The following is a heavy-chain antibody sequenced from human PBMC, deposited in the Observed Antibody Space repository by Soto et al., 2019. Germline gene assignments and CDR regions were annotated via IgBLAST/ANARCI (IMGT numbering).Heavy chain of an antibody. D-gene: IGHD7-27*01. Sequence: EVHLLESGGDLLQPGGSLRLSCAASGFAFSSYAMGWVRQAPGKGLEWVSGIFASGGSTYYADSVMGRFTISRYNSKNTLYLQMNSLRPEDTAVYYCAKAVWVTWGRYFFDSWGQGTLVSVSS. CDR3: AKAVWVTWGRYFFDS. V-gene: IGHV3-23*01. CDR2: IFASGGST. CDR1: GFAFSSYA. J-gene: IGHJ4*02.